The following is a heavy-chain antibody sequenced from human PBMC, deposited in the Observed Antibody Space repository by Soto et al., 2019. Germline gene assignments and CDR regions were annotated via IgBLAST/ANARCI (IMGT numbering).Heavy chain of an antibody. V-gene: IGHV4-31*03. CDR1: GGSISSGGYY. J-gene: IGHJ4*02. Sequence: SETLSLTCTVSGGSISSGGYYWSWIRQHPGKGLEWIGYIYYSGSTYYNPSLKGRVTISVDTSKNQFSLKLSSVTAADTAVYYCARDCRDGYNYFDYWGQGTLVTVSS. D-gene: IGHD5-12*01. CDR2: IYYSGST. CDR3: ARDCRDGYNYFDY.